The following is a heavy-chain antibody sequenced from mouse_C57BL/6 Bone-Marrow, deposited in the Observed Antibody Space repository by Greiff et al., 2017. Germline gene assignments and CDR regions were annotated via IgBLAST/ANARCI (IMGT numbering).Heavy chain of an antibody. CDR1: GFTFSDYY. D-gene: IGHD1-1*01. CDR2: ISNGGGST. V-gene: IGHV5-12*01. Sequence: EVKLVESGGGLVQPGGSLKLSCAASGFTFSDYYMYWVRQTPEKRLEWVAYISNGGGSTYYPDTVKGRFTISRDNAKNTLYLQRSRLKSEDTAMYYCARGDYYGSSSFWYFDVWGTGTTVTVSS. J-gene: IGHJ1*03. CDR3: ARGDYYGSSSFWYFDV.